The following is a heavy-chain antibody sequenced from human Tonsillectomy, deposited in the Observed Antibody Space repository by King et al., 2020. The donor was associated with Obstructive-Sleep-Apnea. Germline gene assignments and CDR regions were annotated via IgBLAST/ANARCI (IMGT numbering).Heavy chain of an antibody. V-gene: IGHV3-33*01. D-gene: IGHD5-18*01. Sequence: VQLVESGGGVVQPGRSLKLSCAASGFTFTNFGMHWVRQAPGKGLEWVAVIWYDGINKYYADSVKGRFTISRDNSRNTLYLLMNSLRAEETAVYYCAGGSPTEAAMIDYWGQGTLVTVSS. CDR1: GFTFTNFG. J-gene: IGHJ4*02. CDR2: IWYDGINK. CDR3: AGGSPTEAAMIDY.